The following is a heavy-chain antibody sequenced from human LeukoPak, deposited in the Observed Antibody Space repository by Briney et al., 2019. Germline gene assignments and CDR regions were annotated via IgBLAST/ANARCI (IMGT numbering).Heavy chain of an antibody. D-gene: IGHD3-3*01. Sequence: ASVKVSCKASGYTFTGYYMHWVRQAPGQGLEWMGRINPNSGGTNDAQKFQGRVTMTRDTSISTAYMELSSLRSEDTAVYYCARLTKDYDFWMNRHPWVYYYYYYYMDVWGKGTTVTVSS. CDR1: GYTFTGYY. CDR3: ARLTKDYDFWMNRHPWVYYYYYYYMDV. CDR2: INPNSGGT. J-gene: IGHJ6*03. V-gene: IGHV1-2*06.